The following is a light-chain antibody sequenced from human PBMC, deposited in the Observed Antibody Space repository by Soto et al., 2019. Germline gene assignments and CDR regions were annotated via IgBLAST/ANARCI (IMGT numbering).Light chain of an antibody. J-gene: IGKJ3*01. CDR1: QSVSSN. Sequence: EIVMTQSPATLSLSPGERATLSCRASQSVSSNLAWYQQKPGQAPRLLIYGASTRATGIPARFSGSGSGTEITLTISSRNSEDFEVYYYQQYKNWPGPYTFGPGTKVDIK. CDR2: GAS. V-gene: IGKV3-15*01. CDR3: QQYKNWPGPYT.